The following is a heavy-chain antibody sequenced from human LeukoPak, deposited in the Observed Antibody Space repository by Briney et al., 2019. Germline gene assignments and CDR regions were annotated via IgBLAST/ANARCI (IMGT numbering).Heavy chain of an antibody. CDR3: ARKFKGSSVYYYMDV. CDR1: GFTFSSYQ. J-gene: IGHJ6*03. V-gene: IGHV3-48*03. CDR2: ISSSGSTI. Sequence: SGGSLRLSCAASGFTFSSYQMHWVRHAPGKGLEWGSYISSSGSTIYYADSVKGRFTISRDNAKNSLYLQMNSLRAEDTAVYYCARKFKGSSVYYYMDVWGKGTTVTVSS. D-gene: IGHD6-6*01.